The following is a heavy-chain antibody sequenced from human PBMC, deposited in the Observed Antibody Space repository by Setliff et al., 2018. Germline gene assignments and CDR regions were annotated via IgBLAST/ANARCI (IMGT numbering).Heavy chain of an antibody. J-gene: IGHJ3*02. Sequence: SETLSLTCTVSGYSISSGHYWGWIRQSPGKGLEWIGTLFDSGKTYYNPSLQSRVSISVDTSKNQFSLRLRSATAADTAMYYCAKDPHYDPTYSLPGHGFNIWGPGTMVTVSS. CDR2: LFDSGKT. CDR3: AKDPHYDPTYSLPGHGFNI. V-gene: IGHV4-38-2*02. CDR1: GYSISSGHY. D-gene: IGHD3-22*01.